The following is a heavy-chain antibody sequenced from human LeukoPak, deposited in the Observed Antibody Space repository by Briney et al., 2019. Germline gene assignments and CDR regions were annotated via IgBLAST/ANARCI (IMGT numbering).Heavy chain of an antibody. CDR3: ARGGQWDPFDY. D-gene: IGHD1-26*01. CDR2: INHSGTT. V-gene: IGHV4-34*01. CDR1: GGSFSGYY. J-gene: IGHJ4*02. Sequence: SETLSLTCAVHGGSFSGYYWTWIRQPPGRGLEWIGEINHSGTTNYNPSLKSRVIISVDTSKNQFSLKLTSVTAADTAVYYCARGGQWDPFDYWGQGTLVTVS.